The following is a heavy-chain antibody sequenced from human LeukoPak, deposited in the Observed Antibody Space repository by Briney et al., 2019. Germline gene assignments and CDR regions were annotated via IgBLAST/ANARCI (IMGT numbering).Heavy chain of an antibody. D-gene: IGHD1-26*01. CDR3: ARVIVGATQYYYYYYYMDV. J-gene: IGHJ6*03. CDR2: ISSSCSTI. CDR1: GFTFSSYE. V-gene: IGHV3-48*03. Sequence: GGSLRLSCAASGFTFSSYEMNWVRQAPGKGLELVSYISSSCSTIYYADSVKGRFTISRDNAKNSLYLQMNSLRAEDTAVYYCARVIVGATQYYYYYYYMDVWGKGTTVTISS.